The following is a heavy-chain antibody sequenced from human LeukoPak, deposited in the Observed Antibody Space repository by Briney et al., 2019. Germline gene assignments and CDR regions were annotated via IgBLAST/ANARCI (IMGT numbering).Heavy chain of an antibody. CDR2: ISYDGNVK. D-gene: IGHD2-21*02. CDR3: ARWVVVTASDYYYYGMDV. Sequence: GGSLRLSCAASSFTFRSYAIHWVRQAPGKGLEWVSFISYDGNVKYYTDSVKGRFTISRGNSKNTLSLQMTSLRPEDTALYYCARWVVVTASDYYYYGMDVWGQGTTVTVSS. V-gene: IGHV3-30-3*01. J-gene: IGHJ6*02. CDR1: SFTFRSYA.